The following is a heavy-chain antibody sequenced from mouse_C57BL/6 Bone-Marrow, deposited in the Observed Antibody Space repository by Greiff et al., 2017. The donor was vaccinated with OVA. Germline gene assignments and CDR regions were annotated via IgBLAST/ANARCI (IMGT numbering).Heavy chain of an antibody. D-gene: IGHD2-5*01. CDR1: GYTFTSYG. J-gene: IGHJ2*01. Sequence: VQLQESGAELARPGASVKLSCKASGYTFTSYGISWVKQRTGQGLEWIGEIYPRSGNTYYNEKFKGKATLTADKSSSTAYMERRSRTAEDSAVYCCARSHSNNGYWGQGTTRTVSS. CDR3: ARSHSNNGY. CDR2: IYPRSGNT. V-gene: IGHV1-81*01.